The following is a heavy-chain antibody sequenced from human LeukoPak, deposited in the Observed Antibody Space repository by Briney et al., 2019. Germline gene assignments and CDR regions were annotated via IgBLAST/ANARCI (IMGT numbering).Heavy chain of an antibody. V-gene: IGHV4-61*05. D-gene: IGHD3-9*01. J-gene: IGHJ5*02. Sequence: PSETLSLTCTVYGGSISSSNYYWGWIRQPPGKGLEWIGYVYYSGSTNYNPSLKSRVTISVDTSKNQFSLKLSSVTAADTAVYYCARGALGVWSYDILTGFSSPWFDPWGQGTLVTVSS. CDR3: ARGALGVWSYDILTGFSSPWFDP. CDR1: GGSISSSNYY. CDR2: VYYSGST.